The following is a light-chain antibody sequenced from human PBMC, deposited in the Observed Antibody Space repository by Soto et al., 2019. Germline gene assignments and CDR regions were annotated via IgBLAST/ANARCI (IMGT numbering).Light chain of an antibody. CDR1: YSNIGSNT. CDR3: AAWDDSLNSPRML. Sequence: QSLLTQPPSVSATPGQRVTISCSGTYSNIGSNTVAWYQRLPGAAPKLLIYSNNERPSGVPDRFSGSKSGSSASLAIRGLQSEDESDYYCAAWDDSLNSPRMLFGGGTKLTVL. J-gene: IGLJ2*01. V-gene: IGLV1-44*01. CDR2: SNN.